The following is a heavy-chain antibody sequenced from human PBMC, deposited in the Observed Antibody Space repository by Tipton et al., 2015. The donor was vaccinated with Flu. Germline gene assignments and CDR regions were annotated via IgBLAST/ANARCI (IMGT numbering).Heavy chain of an antibody. Sequence: TLSLTCAVYGGSFSGYYWTWIRQSPGKGLEWIGESSHSGSTNYNPSLKSRVTISVDTSKNQFSLMLNSVTVADTAVYYCARGNREGWFDPWGQGTLVTVSS. CDR1: GGSFSGYY. CDR2: SSHSGST. J-gene: IGHJ5*02. V-gene: IGHV4-34*01. CDR3: ARGNREGWFDP.